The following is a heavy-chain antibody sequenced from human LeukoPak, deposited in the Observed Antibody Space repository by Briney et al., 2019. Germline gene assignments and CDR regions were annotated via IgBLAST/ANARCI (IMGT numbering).Heavy chain of an antibody. CDR3: ARDRRESSKPNDAFDI. CDR2: IYYTGAT. CDR1: GGFINSYY. D-gene: IGHD4-11*01. Sequence: PSETLSLTCSVSGGFINSYYWSWIRQSPGKGLEWIGYIYYTGATYYNPSLESQVTISIDTSKRQLSLELRSVTAADSAVYFCARDRRESSKPNDAFDIWGQGTMVTVSA. J-gene: IGHJ3*02. V-gene: IGHV4-59*01.